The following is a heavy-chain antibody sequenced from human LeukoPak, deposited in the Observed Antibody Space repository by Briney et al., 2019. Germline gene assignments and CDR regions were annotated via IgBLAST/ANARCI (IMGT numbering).Heavy chain of an antibody. CDR3: ARAPTHYYDSSGYYWGYFDY. V-gene: IGHV4-59*01. D-gene: IGHD3-22*01. CDR2: IYYSGST. Sequence: PSETLSLTCTVSGGSISSYYWSWIRQPPGKGLEWIGYIYYSGSTNYNPSLKSRVTISVDTSKNQFSLKLSSVTAADTAAYYCARAPTHYYDSSGYYWGYFDYWGQGTLVTVSS. J-gene: IGHJ4*02. CDR1: GGSISSYY.